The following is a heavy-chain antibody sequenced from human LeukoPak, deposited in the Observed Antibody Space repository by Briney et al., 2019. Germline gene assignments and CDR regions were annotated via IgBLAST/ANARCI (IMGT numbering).Heavy chain of an antibody. CDR2: IIPIFGTA. J-gene: IGHJ4*02. D-gene: IGHD2-21*01. CDR1: GGTFSSYA. Sequence: SVKVSCKASGGTFSSYAISWVRQAPGQGLEWMGGIIPIFGTANYAQKFQGRVTITADESTSTAYMELSSLRSEDTAVYYCASHWEISVYCGGDCHRLDYWGQGTLVTVSS. CDR3: ASHWEISVYCGGDCHRLDY. V-gene: IGHV1-69*13.